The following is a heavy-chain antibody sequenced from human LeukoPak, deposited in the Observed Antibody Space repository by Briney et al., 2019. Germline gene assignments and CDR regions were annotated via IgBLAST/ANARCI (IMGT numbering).Heavy chain of an antibody. Sequence: GGSLRLSCAASGFTFSSYSMNWVRQAPGKGLEWVSYISSSSSTIYYADSVKGRFTISRDNAKNSLYLQMNSLRAEDTALFYCARRRVTLVRGVDITSYHFDYWGQGTLVTVSS. CDR1: GFTFSSYS. CDR3: ARRRVTLVRGVDITSYHFDY. V-gene: IGHV3-48*04. J-gene: IGHJ4*02. CDR2: ISSSSSTI. D-gene: IGHD3-10*01.